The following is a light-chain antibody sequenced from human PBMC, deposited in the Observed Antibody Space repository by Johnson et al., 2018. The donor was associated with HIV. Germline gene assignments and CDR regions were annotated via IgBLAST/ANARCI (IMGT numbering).Light chain of an antibody. J-gene: IGLJ1*01. CDR2: DNN. CDR1: SSNIGNNY. V-gene: IGLV1-51*01. CDR3: GTWDSSLSAGEYV. Sequence: VLTQPPSVSAAPGQKVTISCSGSSSNIGNNYVSWYQQLPGTAPKLLIYDNNKRPSGIPDRFSGSKSGTSATLGITGLQTGDEADYYCGTWDSSLSAGEYVFGTGTKVSVL.